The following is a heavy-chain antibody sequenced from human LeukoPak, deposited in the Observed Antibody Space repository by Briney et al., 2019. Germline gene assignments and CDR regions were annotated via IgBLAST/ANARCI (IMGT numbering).Heavy chain of an antibody. Sequence: PSETLSLTCAVSGGSINSSNWWSWVRPPPGKGLEWIGEIYHSGSTNYNPSLKSRVTISVDKSKNQFSLKLSSVTAADTAVYYCARVGYSSGWRVDYWGQGTLVTVSS. CDR3: ARVGYSSGWRVDY. V-gene: IGHV4-4*02. CDR2: IYHSGST. D-gene: IGHD6-19*01. CDR1: GGSINSSNW. J-gene: IGHJ4*02.